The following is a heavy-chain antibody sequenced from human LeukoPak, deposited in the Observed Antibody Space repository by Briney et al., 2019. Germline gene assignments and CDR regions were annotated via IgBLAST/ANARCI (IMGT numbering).Heavy chain of an antibody. J-gene: IGHJ5*01. CDR1: SGSFSGYF. V-gene: IGHV4-34*01. CDR2: IYHSGST. D-gene: IGHD1-1*01. CDR3: ARVTTGSTTLDS. Sequence: SETLSLTCAVYSGSFSGYFWSWIRQPPGKGLEWIGEIYHSGSTNYNPSLKSRVTISVDKSKNQFSLKLSSVTAADTAVYYCARVTTGSTTLDSWGQGILVTVSS.